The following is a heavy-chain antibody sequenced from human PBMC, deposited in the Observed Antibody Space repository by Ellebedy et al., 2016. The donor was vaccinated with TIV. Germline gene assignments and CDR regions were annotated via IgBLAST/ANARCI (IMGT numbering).Heavy chain of an antibody. CDR1: GFTLSDYY. V-gene: IGHV3-11*01. D-gene: IGHD2-15*01. J-gene: IGHJ4*02. CDR3: ASPSCSGNSCALQLDY. Sequence: GESLKISXTASGFTLSDYYMSWIRQAPGKGLEWVSYISRTGSTTYYAESVKGRFTISRDNAKNSLYLQMNNLRAEDTAVYYCASPSCSGNSCALQLDYWGQGTLVTVSS. CDR2: ISRTGSTT.